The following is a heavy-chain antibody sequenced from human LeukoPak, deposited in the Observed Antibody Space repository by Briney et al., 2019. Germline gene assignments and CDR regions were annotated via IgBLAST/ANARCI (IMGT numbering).Heavy chain of an antibody. J-gene: IGHJ4*02. V-gene: IGHV3-23*01. CDR1: GFSFSLYA. Sequence: PGGSLRLSCAASGFSFSLYAMTWVRQAPGKGLEWVSGISGSGGSTYYADSVKGRFTISRDNSKNTLYLQMNSLRAEDTAVYYCAKSRGSGLFDYWGQGTLVTVAS. D-gene: IGHD3-10*01. CDR3: AKSRGSGLFDY. CDR2: ISGSGGST.